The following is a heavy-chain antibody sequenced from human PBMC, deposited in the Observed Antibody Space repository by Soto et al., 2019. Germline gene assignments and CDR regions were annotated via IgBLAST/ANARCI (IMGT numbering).Heavy chain of an antibody. CDR2: IKVDGREE. CDR3: ARDLDGYGRFDY. CDR1: GFIFRRFW. D-gene: IGHD5-12*01. Sequence: PGGSLRLSCSASGFIFRRFWMAWVRQAPGKGLEWVATIKVDGREENYLDSVHGRFTISRDDAKNSLFLQMSSLRGDDTAVYFCARDLDGYGRFDYWGLGTPVTVSS. J-gene: IGHJ4*02. V-gene: IGHV3-7*01.